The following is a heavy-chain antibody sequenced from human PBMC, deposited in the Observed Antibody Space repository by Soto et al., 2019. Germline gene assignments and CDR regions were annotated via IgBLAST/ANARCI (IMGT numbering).Heavy chain of an antibody. CDR1: GFTFDDYT. D-gene: IGHD3-3*01. J-gene: IGHJ6*02. CDR2: ISWDGGST. CDR3: AKEAVKDLRDFWSGSPSYGMDV. V-gene: IGHV3-43*01. Sequence: PGGSLRLSCAASGFTFDDYTMHWVRQAPGKGLEWVSLISWDGGSTYYADSVKGRFTISRDNSKNSLYLQMNSLRTEDTALYYCAKEAVKDLRDFWSGSPSYGMDVWGQGTTVTVSS.